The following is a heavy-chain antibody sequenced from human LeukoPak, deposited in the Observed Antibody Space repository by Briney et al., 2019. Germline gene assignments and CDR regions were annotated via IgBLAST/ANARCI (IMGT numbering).Heavy chain of an antibody. D-gene: IGHD4-17*01. CDR2: IYYSGST. J-gene: IGHJ4*02. Sequence: SETLSLTCTVSGGSISSYYWSWIRQPPGKGLEWIGFIYYSGSTNYNPSLKSRVTISVDTSKNQVSLKLSSVTAADTAVYYCARSLSVTTGGYFVYWGQGPLVSVSS. CDR1: GGSISSYY. V-gene: IGHV4-59*08. CDR3: ARSLSVTTGGYFVY.